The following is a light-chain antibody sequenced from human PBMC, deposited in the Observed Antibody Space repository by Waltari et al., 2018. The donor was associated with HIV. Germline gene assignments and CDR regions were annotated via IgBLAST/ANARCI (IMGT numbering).Light chain of an antibody. J-gene: IGLJ2*01. V-gene: IGLV1-44*01. CDR3: AAWDASLHVL. CDR2: RNH. Sequence: QSVLTQPPSASGTLGQAVTISCFGSTSNIGSNTVNWYQHLPGAAPKLIIFRNHQRPSGVPARFSVSQSGTSAFLTITGLLSGDEATYYCAAWDASLHVLFGGGTQLTVV. CDR1: TSNIGSNT.